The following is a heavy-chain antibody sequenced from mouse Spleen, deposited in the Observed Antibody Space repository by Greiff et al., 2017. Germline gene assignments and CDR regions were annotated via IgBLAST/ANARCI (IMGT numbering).Heavy chain of an antibody. CDR2: IYPGSGST. D-gene: IGHD1-1*01. V-gene: IGHV1-55*01. Sequence: QVQLQQSGPELVKPGASVKISCKASGYAFSSSWMNWVKQRPGQGLEWIGDIYPGSGSTNYNEKFKSKATLTVDTSSSTAYMQLSSLTSEDSAVYYCARGSSYVDWFAYWGQGTTLTVSS. J-gene: IGHJ2*01. CDR3: ARGSSYVDWFAY. CDR1: GYAFSSSW.